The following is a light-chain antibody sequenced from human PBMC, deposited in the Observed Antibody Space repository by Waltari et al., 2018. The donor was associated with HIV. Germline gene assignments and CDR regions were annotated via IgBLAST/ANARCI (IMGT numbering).Light chain of an antibody. CDR1: QSLVYSNGDTY. Sequence: VVMTHSPLSLSLPLDQPPPTPSRLSQSLVYSNGDTYLNWFQQRPGQSPRRLIYKVSNRDSGVPDRFSGSGSGTDFTLKISRVEAEDVGVYYCMQGTHWPVTFGGGTKVEMK. V-gene: IGKV2-30*01. CDR3: MQGTHWPVT. CDR2: KVS. J-gene: IGKJ4*01.